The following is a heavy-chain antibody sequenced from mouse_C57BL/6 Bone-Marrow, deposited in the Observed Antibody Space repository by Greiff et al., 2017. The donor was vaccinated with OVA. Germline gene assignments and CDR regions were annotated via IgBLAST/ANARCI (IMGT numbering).Heavy chain of an antibody. J-gene: IGHJ1*03. D-gene: IGHD2-3*01. Sequence: VQLQQSGPGLVQPSQSLSITCTVSGFSLTSYGVHWVRQSPGKGLEWLGVIWSGGSTDYNAAFISRLSISKDNSKSQVFFKMNSLQADDTAIYDCARNNYDGLWYFDVWGTGTTVTVSS. CDR1: GFSLTSYG. CDR2: IWSGGST. CDR3: ARNNYDGLWYFDV. V-gene: IGHV2-2*01.